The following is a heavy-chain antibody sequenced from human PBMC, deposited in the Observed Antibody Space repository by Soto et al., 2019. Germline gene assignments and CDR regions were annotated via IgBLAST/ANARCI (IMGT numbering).Heavy chain of an antibody. CDR3: ARDSSTTNPV. V-gene: IGHV1-8*01. CDR1: GYTFTDYD. Sequence: QVQLVQSGAEVRRPGTLVMVSCKTSGYTFTDYDINWVRQATGQGLEWMGWMNPNSGNTGYAQKFQGRVSMTRNTATSTAYMELSSLRSDDTAIYYCARDSSTTNPVWGQGTMVTVSS. D-gene: IGHD2-2*01. CDR2: MNPNSGNT. J-gene: IGHJ3*01.